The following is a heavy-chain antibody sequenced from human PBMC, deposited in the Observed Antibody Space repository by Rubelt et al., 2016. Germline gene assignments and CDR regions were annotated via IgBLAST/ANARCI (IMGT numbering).Heavy chain of an antibody. V-gene: IGHV3-74*01. CDR2: INSDGST. CDR3: GRDLSGSIDY. Sequence: EVQLVESGGGLVQPGGSLRLSCAASGFTFSSHLMHWVRQAPGKGLVWVSHINSDGSTRYADSVKGRFTISRDNAKNTLQLQMNSLRVEDTAVYYCGRDLSGSIDYWGQGTLVTVSS. J-gene: IGHJ4*02. CDR1: GFTFSSHL. D-gene: IGHD3-22*01.